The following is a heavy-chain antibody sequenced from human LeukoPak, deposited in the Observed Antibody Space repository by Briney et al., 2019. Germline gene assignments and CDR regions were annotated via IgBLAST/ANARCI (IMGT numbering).Heavy chain of an antibody. Sequence: GASVKVSCKASGYTFTGYYMHWVRQAPGQGLEWMGRINPNSGGTNYAQKFQGRVTMTRDTSISTAYMELSRLRSDDTAVYYCARVRGLLTAVAGTNWFDPWGQGTLVTVSS. CDR3: ARVRGLLTAVAGTNWFDP. CDR1: GYTFTGYY. CDR2: INPNSGGT. D-gene: IGHD6-19*01. J-gene: IGHJ5*02. V-gene: IGHV1-2*06.